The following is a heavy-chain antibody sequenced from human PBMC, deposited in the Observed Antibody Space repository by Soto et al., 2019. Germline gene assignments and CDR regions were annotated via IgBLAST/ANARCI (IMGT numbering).Heavy chain of an antibody. Sequence: EVQLSESGGGLVQPGGSLRVSCAASGFTFSTYAMSWVRQAPGKGLEWVSAIGGSAESAYYGDSVKGRFTISRDNSKNTVYLQMNSLRAEDTAVYYCAVHCSTSSCSYWGQGTLLTVSS. V-gene: IGHV3-23*01. CDR3: AVHCSTSSCSY. D-gene: IGHD2-2*01. CDR2: IGGSAESA. J-gene: IGHJ4*02. CDR1: GFTFSTYA.